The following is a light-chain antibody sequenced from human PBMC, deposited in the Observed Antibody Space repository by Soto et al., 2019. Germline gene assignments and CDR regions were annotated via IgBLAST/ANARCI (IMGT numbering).Light chain of an antibody. Sequence: DIQMTQSPSSLSAFVGDRVTITCRASLTISSYLNWYQQKPGKAPKLLIYDASTLQSGVPSRFSASGSGTEFTLTISSLQPEDFATYYCQQLNSYPLTFGGGTKVEIK. CDR2: DAS. V-gene: IGKV1-9*01. CDR3: QQLNSYPLT. J-gene: IGKJ4*01. CDR1: LTISSY.